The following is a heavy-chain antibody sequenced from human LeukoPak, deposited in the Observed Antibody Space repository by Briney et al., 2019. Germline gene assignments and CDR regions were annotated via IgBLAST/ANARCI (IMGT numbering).Heavy chain of an antibody. J-gene: IGHJ4*02. CDR3: ARDQDYGFTY. D-gene: IGHD4-17*01. CDR1: GFTFSSYS. CDR2: ITGSGTDI. V-gene: IGHV3-48*01. Sequence: GGSLRLSCAASGFTFSSYSMNWVRQAPGKGPEWISWITGSGTDIIYADSVKGRFTISRDNATNSLYLRMNSLRAEDTAVYYCARDQDYGFTYWGQGTLVTVSS.